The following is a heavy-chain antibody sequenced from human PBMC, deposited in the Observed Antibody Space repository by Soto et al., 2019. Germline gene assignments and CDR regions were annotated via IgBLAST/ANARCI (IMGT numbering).Heavy chain of an antibody. Sequence: GESLKISCKGSGYSFTSYWISWVRQMPGKGLEWMGSIDPSDSYTNYSPSFQGHVTISADKSISTAYLQWSSLKASDTAMFYCAGLRVGFGELLTYWGQGTLVTVSS. D-gene: IGHD3-10*01. V-gene: IGHV5-10-1*01. CDR1: GYSFTSYW. CDR2: IDPSDSYT. CDR3: AGLRVGFGELLTY. J-gene: IGHJ4*02.